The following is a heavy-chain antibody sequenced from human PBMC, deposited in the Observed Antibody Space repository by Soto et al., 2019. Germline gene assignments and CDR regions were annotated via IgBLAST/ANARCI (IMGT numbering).Heavy chain of an antibody. CDR1: GYTFTHYY. Sequence: GASVKVSCKASGYTFTHYYMHWVRQAPGQGLEWMGIINPNGGSTSYAQRFRAGFTMTRDTSTSTVYMELSSLRSEDSAVYYCATSVNSAMAFDYWGQGTLVTVSS. V-gene: IGHV1-46*01. D-gene: IGHD5-12*01. J-gene: IGHJ4*02. CDR3: ATSVNSAMAFDY. CDR2: INPNGGST.